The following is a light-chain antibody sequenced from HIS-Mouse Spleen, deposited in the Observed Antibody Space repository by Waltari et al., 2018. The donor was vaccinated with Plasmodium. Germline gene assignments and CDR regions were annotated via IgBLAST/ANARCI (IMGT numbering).Light chain of an antibody. Sequence: QSALTQPASVSGSPGQSITIPCTGTSSEVGVYNYVSWYQQHPGKAPKLMIYEVSNRPSGVSNRFSGSKSGNTASLTISGLQAEDEADYYCSSYTSSSTVVFGGGTKLTVL. CDR3: SSYTSSSTVV. V-gene: IGLV2-14*01. CDR1: SSEVGVYNY. CDR2: EVS. J-gene: IGLJ2*01.